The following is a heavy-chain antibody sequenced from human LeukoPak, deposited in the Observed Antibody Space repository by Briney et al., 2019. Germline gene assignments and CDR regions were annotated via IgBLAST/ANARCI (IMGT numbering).Heavy chain of an antibody. CDR3: ARDSMVRGAPNWFDP. Sequence: ASVKVSCKASGYTFTCYGISWVRQAPGQGLEWMGWISAYNGNTNYAQKLQGRVTMTTDTSTSTAYMELRSLRSDDTAVYYCARDSMVRGAPNWFDPWGQGTLVTVSS. V-gene: IGHV1-18*01. D-gene: IGHD3-10*01. J-gene: IGHJ5*02. CDR1: GYTFTCYG. CDR2: ISAYNGNT.